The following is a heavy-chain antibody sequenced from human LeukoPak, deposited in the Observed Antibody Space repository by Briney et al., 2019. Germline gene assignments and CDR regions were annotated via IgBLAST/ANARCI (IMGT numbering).Heavy chain of an antibody. Sequence: PGGSLRLSCAASGFTLSGYEMNWVRQAPGKGLEWVSFISSTGQTIYYSDSVKGRFTISRDIAKSSLYLQMNSLRAEDTAVYYCAKDVYGDYGGLDYWGQGTLVTVSS. V-gene: IGHV3-48*03. D-gene: IGHD4-17*01. J-gene: IGHJ4*02. CDR3: AKDVYGDYGGLDY. CDR2: ISSTGQTI. CDR1: GFTLSGYE.